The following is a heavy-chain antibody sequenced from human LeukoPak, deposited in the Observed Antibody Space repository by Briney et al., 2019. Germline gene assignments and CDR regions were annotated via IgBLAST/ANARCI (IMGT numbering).Heavy chain of an antibody. CDR1: GFTFSSYA. Sequence: GGSLRLSCAASGFTFSSYAMHWVRQAPGKGLEWVAVISYDGSNKYYADSVKGRFTISRDNSKNTLYLQMNSLRAEDTAVYYCAKGSRGYSYGSHWGQGTLVTVSS. CDR2: ISYDGSNK. V-gene: IGHV3-30-3*01. CDR3: AKGSRGYSYGSH. J-gene: IGHJ4*02. D-gene: IGHD5-18*01.